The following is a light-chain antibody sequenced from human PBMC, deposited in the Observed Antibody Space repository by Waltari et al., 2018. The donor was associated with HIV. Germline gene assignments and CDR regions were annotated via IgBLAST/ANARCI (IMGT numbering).Light chain of an antibody. CDR1: SSDVGGFDY. V-gene: IGLV2-8*01. Sequence: QSALTQPPSASGSPGQSVTISCTGTSSDVGGFDYVSWYHQQPPKAPKLILYEVNRRPAGVPVRFSGSKSGNTASLTVFGLQPEDEGDYYCSSYKDANDVVFGGGTKLTVL. J-gene: IGLJ2*01. CDR3: SSYKDANDVV. CDR2: EVN.